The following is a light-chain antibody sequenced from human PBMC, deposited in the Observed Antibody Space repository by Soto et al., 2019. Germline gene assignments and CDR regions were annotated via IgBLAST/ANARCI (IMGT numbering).Light chain of an antibody. Sequence: DIQMTQSPSSLSASVGDRVTITCRASQSISRYLNWYQQKPGKAPNLLIYVASSLQSEVPSRFSGSGSGTDITLTITSLQPEDFATYYCQQSDGTPITFGQGTRLEIK. CDR2: VAS. CDR3: QQSDGTPIT. V-gene: IGKV1-39*01. J-gene: IGKJ5*01. CDR1: QSISRY.